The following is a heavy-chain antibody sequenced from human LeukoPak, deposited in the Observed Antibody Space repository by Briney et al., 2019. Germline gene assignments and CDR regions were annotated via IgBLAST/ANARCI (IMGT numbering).Heavy chain of an antibody. V-gene: IGHV4-30-2*01. D-gene: IGHD1-26*01. J-gene: IGHJ4*02. CDR2: IYHSGST. Sequence: PSQTLSLTCAVSGGSISSGGYSWSWIRQPSGKGLEWIGYIYHSGSTYYNPSLKSRVTISVDRSKNQFSVKLSSVTAADTAVYYCARTYPNSGSVDYWGQGTLVTVSS. CDR3: ARTYPNSGSVDY. CDR1: GGSISSGGYS.